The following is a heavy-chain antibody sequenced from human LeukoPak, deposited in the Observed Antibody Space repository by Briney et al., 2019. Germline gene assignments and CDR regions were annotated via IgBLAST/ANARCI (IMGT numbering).Heavy chain of an antibody. CDR2: IYTSGST. CDR3: ARDIGGWDCSGGSCYFNRSNWFDP. V-gene: IGHV4-61*02. CDR1: GGSISSGSYY. D-gene: IGHD2-15*01. J-gene: IGHJ5*02. Sequence: KPSQTLSLTCTISGGSISSGSYYWSWIRQPAGKGLEWIGRIYTSGSTNYNPSLKSRVTISVDTSKNQFSLKLSSVTAADTAVYYCARDIGGWDCSGGSCYFNRSNWFDPWGQGTLVTVSS.